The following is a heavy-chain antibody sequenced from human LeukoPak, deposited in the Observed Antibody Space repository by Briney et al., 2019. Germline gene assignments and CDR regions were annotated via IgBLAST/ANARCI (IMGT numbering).Heavy chain of an antibody. V-gene: IGHV1-8*01. Sequence: ASVKVSCKASGYTFTSYDINWVRQATGQGLEWMGWMNPNSGNTGYAQKFQGRDTMTRNTSISTAYMELSSLRSEDTAVYYCARGGIRIVGATTDLDYWGQGTLVTVSS. D-gene: IGHD1-26*01. CDR1: GYTFTSYD. J-gene: IGHJ4*02. CDR3: ARGGIRIVGATTDLDY. CDR2: MNPNSGNT.